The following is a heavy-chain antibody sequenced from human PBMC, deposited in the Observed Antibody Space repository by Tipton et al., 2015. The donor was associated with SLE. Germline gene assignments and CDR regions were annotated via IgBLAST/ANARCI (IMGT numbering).Heavy chain of an antibody. CDR3: ARLPRPFGIATAGWHFDL. V-gene: IGHV4-39*01. J-gene: IGHJ2*01. CDR1: GGSISSSRYY. D-gene: IGHD6-13*01. Sequence: TLSLTCTVSGGSISSSRYYWGWIRQPPGKRLEWIGNMFYSGRTYYNPSLKSRVTISVDTSKNQFSLKLSSVTAADTAVYYCARLPRPFGIATAGWHFDLWGRGTLVTVSS. CDR2: MFYSGRT.